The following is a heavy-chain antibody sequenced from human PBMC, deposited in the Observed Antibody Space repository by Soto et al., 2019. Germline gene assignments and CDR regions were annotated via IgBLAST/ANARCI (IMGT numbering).Heavy chain of an antibody. J-gene: IGHJ6*03. V-gene: IGHV1-18*01. CDR1: GYTFTSSG. CDR2: ISAYNGNT. CDR3: ARGVSIYYYMDV. D-gene: IGHD2-8*01. Sequence: ASVKVSCKASGYTFTSSGISLVRQAPGQGLEWMGWISAYNGNTNYAQNLQGRVTMTTDTSTTTAYMELRSLRSDDTAVYYCARGVSIYYYMDVWGKGTTVTVSS.